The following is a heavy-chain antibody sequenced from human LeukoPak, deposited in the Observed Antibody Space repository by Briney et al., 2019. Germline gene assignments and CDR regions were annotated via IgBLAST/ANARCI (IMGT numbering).Heavy chain of an antibody. CDR2: IYYSGST. CDR3: ARGTWSSSIDY. CDR1: GGSNSSGDYY. V-gene: IGHV4-30-4*01. D-gene: IGHD6-6*01. Sequence: SETLSLTCTVSGGSNSSGDYYWSWIRQPPGKGLEWIGYIYYSGSTYYNPSLKSRLTVSGDTSKNQFSLRLSSVTAADTAVYYCARGTWSSSIDYWGQGTLVTVSS. J-gene: IGHJ4*02.